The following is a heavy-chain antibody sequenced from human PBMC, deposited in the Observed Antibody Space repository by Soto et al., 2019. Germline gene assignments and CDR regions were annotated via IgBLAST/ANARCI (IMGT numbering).Heavy chain of an antibody. Sequence: SETLSLTCTVSGGSISSYYWSWIRQPPGKGLEWIGYIYYSGSTNYNPSLKSRVTISVDTSKNQFSLKLSSVTAADTAVYYCAREITHLYRGNWFEPWGQGTLVTVSS. J-gene: IGHJ5*02. V-gene: IGHV4-59*01. CDR1: GGSISSYY. CDR3: AREITHLYRGNWFEP. CDR2: IYYSGST. D-gene: IGHD3-10*01.